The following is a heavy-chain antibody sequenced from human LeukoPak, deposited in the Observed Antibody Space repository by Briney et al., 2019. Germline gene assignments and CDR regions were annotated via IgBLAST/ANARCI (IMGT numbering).Heavy chain of an antibody. V-gene: IGHV4-34*01. CDR1: GGSFSGYY. Sequence: PSETLSLTCAVYGGSFSGYYWGWIRQPPGMGLEWIGEIKHSGSTNYNPSLKSRVTISVDTSKNQFSLKLSSVTAADTAVYYCARGYGSGSYYNVRPFDYWGQGTLVTVSS. CDR3: ARGYGSGSYYNVRPFDY. D-gene: IGHD3-10*01. J-gene: IGHJ4*02. CDR2: IKHSGST.